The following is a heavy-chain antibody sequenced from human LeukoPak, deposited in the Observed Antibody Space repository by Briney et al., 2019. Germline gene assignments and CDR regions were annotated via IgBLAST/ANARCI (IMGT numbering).Heavy chain of an antibody. CDR2: IYTSGST. J-gene: IGHJ6*02. D-gene: IGHD3-9*01. CDR3: ATQLRYTYYYYGMDV. CDR1: RGSISSYY. Sequence: SETLSLTCTVSRGSISSYYWSWIRQPAGKGLEWIGRIYTSGSTNYNPSLKSRVTMSVDTSKNQFSLKLSSVTAADTAVYYCATQLRYTYYYYGMDVWGQGTTVTVSS. V-gene: IGHV4-4*07.